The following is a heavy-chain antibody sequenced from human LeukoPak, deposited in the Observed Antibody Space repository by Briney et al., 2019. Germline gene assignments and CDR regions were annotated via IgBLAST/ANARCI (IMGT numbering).Heavy chain of an antibody. V-gene: IGHV4-39*07. J-gene: IGHJ6*03. Sequence: PSETLSLTCTVSGGSISSSGYYWGWIRQPPGKGLEWIGSIYYSGSTYYNPSLKSRVTISVDTSKNQFSLKLSSVTAADTAVYYCARDPYYYYMDVWGKGTTVTVSS. CDR2: IYYSGST. CDR1: GGSISSSGYY. CDR3: ARDPYYYYMDV.